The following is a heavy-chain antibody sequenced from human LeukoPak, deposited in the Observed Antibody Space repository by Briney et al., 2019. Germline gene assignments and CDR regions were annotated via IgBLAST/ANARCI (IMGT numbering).Heavy chain of an antibody. Sequence: GGSLRLSCAASGFTFSDYYMSWIRQAPGKGLEWVSYISSSGSTKYYADSVKGRFTISRDNAKSSYLQMNGLRAEDTAVYYCARDGRAYGRGSPHYWGQGTLVTVSS. J-gene: IGHJ4*02. CDR2: ISSSGSTK. CDR3: ARDGRAYGRGSPHY. V-gene: IGHV3-11*01. CDR1: GFTFSDYY. D-gene: IGHD3-10*01.